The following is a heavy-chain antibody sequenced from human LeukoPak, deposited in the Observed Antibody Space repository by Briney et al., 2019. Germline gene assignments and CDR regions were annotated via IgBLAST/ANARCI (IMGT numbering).Heavy chain of an antibody. Sequence: SVKVSCKASGYTFTGYYMHWVRQAPGQGLEWMGGIIPIFGAANYAQKFQGRDTITADESTSTAYMELSSLRSEDTAVYYCARGGIAVALGTPAYFDYWGQGTLVTVSS. CDR1: GYTFTGYY. CDR2: IIPIFGAA. CDR3: ARGGIAVALGTPAYFDY. D-gene: IGHD6-19*01. V-gene: IGHV1-69*13. J-gene: IGHJ4*02.